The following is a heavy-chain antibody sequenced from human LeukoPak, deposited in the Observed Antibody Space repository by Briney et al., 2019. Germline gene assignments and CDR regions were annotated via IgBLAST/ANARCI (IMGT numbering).Heavy chain of an antibody. CDR1: GFTFDDYA. D-gene: IGHD4/OR15-4a*01. CDR3: ARRAGAYSHPYDY. J-gene: IGHJ4*02. V-gene: IGHV3-53*01. CDR2: IYSDNT. Sequence: GGSLRLSCAASGFTFDDYAMHWVRQAPGKGLEWVSFIYSDNTHHSDSVKGRFTISRDNSKNTLYLQMNSLRAEDTAVYYCARRAGAYSHPYDYWGQGTLVTVSS.